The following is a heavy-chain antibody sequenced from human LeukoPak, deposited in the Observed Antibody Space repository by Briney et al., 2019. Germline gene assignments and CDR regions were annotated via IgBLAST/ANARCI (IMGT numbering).Heavy chain of an antibody. J-gene: IGHJ4*02. V-gene: IGHV3-7*01. CDR3: ARVDCSANSCYSGFDY. CDR2: ISPGGRDQ. D-gene: IGHD2-15*01. Sequence: GGSLRLSCAASGFTFSNYWMTWVRQAPGQGLEWVANISPGGRDQFYVDSLKGRFTISRDNAKNLLYLQMNSLRAEDTAVYYCARVDCSANSCYSGFDYWGQGTLVTVSS. CDR1: GFTFSNYW.